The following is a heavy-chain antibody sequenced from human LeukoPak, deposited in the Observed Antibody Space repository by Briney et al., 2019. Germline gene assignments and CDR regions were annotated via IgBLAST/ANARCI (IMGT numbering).Heavy chain of an antibody. CDR2: IYYSGST. J-gene: IGHJ4*02. CDR1: GDSINSYY. CDR3: VRHPWRLGSRDYNFDY. V-gene: IGHV4-59*08. D-gene: IGHD3-16*01. Sequence: SETLSLTCIVSGDSINSYYWSWMRQPPWKGLEWIGHIYYSGSTNYNPSLKSRVTMSVDTSENQFSLKLTSVTAADTAVYFCVRHPWRLGSRDYNFDYLGQGILVSVSS.